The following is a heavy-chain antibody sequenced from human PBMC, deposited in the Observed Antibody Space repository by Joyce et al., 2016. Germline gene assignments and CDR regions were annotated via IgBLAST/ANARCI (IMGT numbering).Heavy chain of an antibody. CDR3: ARSGDLGNFFDY. V-gene: IGHV4-28*02. D-gene: IGHD4-17*01. CDR1: GYSTNNDNW. CDR2: IYHRGTI. J-gene: IGHJ4*02. Sequence: QVQLQESGPRLVKPSQTLSLTCAVSGYSTNNDNWWGWVRQPPGKGLEWIGYIYHRGTISYNPSLKSRVSMSIDASEKQFSMTLRSVTAADTAVYFCARSGDLGNFFDYWGQGTLVTVSS.